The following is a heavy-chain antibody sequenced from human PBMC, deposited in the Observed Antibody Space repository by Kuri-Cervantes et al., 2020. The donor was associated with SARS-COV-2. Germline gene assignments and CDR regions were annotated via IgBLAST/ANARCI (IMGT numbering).Heavy chain of an antibody. J-gene: IGHJ6*03. CDR2: INWNGGST. CDR3: ARDRIAPTGWDYYMDV. V-gene: IGHV3-20*04. CDR1: GFTFDDYG. D-gene: IGHD2-15*01. Sequence: GESLKISCAASGFTFDDYGMSWVRQAPGKGLEWVSGINWNGGSTGYADSVKGRFTISRDNAKNSLYLQMNSLRAEDTVVYYCARDRIAPTGWDYYMDVWGKGTTVTVSS.